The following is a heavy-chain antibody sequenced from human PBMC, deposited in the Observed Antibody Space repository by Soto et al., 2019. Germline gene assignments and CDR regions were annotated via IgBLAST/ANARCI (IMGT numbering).Heavy chain of an antibody. Sequence: EVQLVESGGGLVQPGGSLKLSCAASGFTFSGSAMHWVRQASGKGLEWVGRIRSKANSYATAYAASVKGRFTISRDDSKNTEYLQMNSLKAEDTAVYYCTVAVVVPAAIHYYGMDVWGQGTTVTVSS. CDR2: IRSKANSYAT. CDR1: GFTFSGSA. CDR3: TVAVVVPAAIHYYGMDV. D-gene: IGHD2-2*01. V-gene: IGHV3-73*02. J-gene: IGHJ6*02.